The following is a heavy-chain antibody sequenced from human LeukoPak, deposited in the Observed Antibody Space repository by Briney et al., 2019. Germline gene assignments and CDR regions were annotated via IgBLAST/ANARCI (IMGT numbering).Heavy chain of an antibody. Sequence: GGSLRLSCAASGITFSNYWMIWVRQAPGKGQEWVANINEDGSEKYYVGSVEGRFTISRDNAKNSLYLQMNSLRAEDSALYYCASSSYSSSPSWGQGTLVTVSS. CDR3: ASSSYSSSPS. CDR2: INEDGSEK. CDR1: GITFSNYW. J-gene: IGHJ5*02. D-gene: IGHD6-6*01. V-gene: IGHV3-7*01.